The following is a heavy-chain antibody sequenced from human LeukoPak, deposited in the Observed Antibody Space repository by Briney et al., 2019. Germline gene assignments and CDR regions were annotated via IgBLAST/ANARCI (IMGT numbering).Heavy chain of an antibody. Sequence: SETLSLTCTVSGGSISGYYWSWIRQPPGKGLEWIGYIFYSGSTNYNPSLKSRVTISVDTSKNQFSLKLSSVTAADTAVYFCARVYYGRTYDYWYFDLWGRGTLVTVSS. V-gene: IGHV4-59*01. CDR3: ARVYYGRTYDYWYFDL. CDR2: IFYSGST. J-gene: IGHJ2*01. D-gene: IGHD3-10*01. CDR1: GGSISGYY.